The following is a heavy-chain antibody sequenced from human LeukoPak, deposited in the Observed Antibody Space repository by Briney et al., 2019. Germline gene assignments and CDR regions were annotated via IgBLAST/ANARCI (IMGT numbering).Heavy chain of an antibody. V-gene: IGHV3-33*06. CDR3: AKVVQYTASTGTGLDY. J-gene: IGHJ4*02. Sequence: GGSLRLSCVASGFTFSNYGMHWVRQAPGKGLDWVAVIWYDGSYKYYADSVKGRFTISRENPKNPLYLQMNSLRAEDTGIYYCAKVVQYTASTGTGLDYWGQGTLVTVSS. D-gene: IGHD6-13*01. CDR1: GFTFSNYG. CDR2: IWYDGSYK.